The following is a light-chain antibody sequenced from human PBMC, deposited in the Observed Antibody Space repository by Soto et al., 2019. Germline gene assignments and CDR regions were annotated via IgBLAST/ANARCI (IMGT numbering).Light chain of an antibody. Sequence: QSVLTQPPSVSAAXXQXXXXXXXXSSSXIGXXXXXWXXQXPGKAXXXXIXHDDLLSAGVSXXXSGSKSGTSASLAIXXLQXEDEADYYCAAWDDSLDGHVFGGGTKLTVL. CDR2: HDD. CDR1: SSXIGXXX. J-gene: IGLJ3*02. CDR3: AAWDDSLDGHV. V-gene: IGLV1-36*01.